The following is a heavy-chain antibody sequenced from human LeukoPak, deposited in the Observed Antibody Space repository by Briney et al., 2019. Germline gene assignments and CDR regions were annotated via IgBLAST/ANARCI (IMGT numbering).Heavy chain of an antibody. CDR1: GFTVSSNY. J-gene: IGHJ6*03. CDR2: IYSGGST. V-gene: IGHV3-53*01. Sequence: PGGSLRLSCAASGFTVSSNYMSWVRQAPGKGLEWVSVIYSGGSTYYADSVKGRFTISRDNAKNSLYLQMNSLRAEDTAVYYCARDPHTYYYGSGSYYGYMDVWGKGTTVTVSS. CDR3: ARDPHTYYYGSGSYYGYMDV. D-gene: IGHD3-10*01.